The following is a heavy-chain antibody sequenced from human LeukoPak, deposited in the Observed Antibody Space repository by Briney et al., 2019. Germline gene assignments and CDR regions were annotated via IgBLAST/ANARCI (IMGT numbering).Heavy chain of an antibody. CDR3: ATNRGWASGDAFDI. Sequence: GGSLRLSCSASGXTFSSYAMHWVRQAPGKGLEYVSAISSNGGSTYYADSVKGRFTISRDNSKNTLYLQMSSLRAEDTAVYYCATNRGWASGDAFDIWGQGTMVTVSS. J-gene: IGHJ3*02. V-gene: IGHV3-64D*09. D-gene: IGHD5-24*01. CDR2: ISSNGGST. CDR1: GXTFSSYA.